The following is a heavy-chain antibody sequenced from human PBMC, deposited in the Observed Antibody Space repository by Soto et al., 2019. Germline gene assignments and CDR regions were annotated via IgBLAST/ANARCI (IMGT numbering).Heavy chain of an antibody. CDR1: GYTFTGYY. CDR3: ARDQGVTSELFNY. Sequence: ASVKVSCKTSGYTFTGYYIHLVRQAPGQGLEWMVWINPNSGGTDYAQKFQGRVTMTRDTSISTVYMELNRLRSDDTAVYYCARDQGVTSELFNYWGHGSLVTVSS. V-gene: IGHV1-2*02. D-gene: IGHD3-10*01. J-gene: IGHJ4*01. CDR2: INPNSGGT.